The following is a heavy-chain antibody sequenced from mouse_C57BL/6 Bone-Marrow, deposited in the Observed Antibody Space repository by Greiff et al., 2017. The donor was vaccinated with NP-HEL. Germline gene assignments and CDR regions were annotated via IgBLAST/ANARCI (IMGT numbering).Heavy chain of an antibody. Sequence: VKLMESGAELVRPGTSVKMSCKASGYTFTNYWIGWAKQRPGHGLEWIGDIYPGGGYTNYNEKFKGKATLTADKSSSTAYMQFSSLTSEDSAIYYCARGYGDAMDYWGQGTSVTVSS. V-gene: IGHV1-63*01. CDR2: IYPGGGYT. CDR3: ARGYGDAMDY. CDR1: GYTFTNYW. J-gene: IGHJ4*01. D-gene: IGHD1-1*02.